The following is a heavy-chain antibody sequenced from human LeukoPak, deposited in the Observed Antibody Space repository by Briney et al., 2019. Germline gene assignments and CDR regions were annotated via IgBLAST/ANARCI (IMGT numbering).Heavy chain of an antibody. D-gene: IGHD3-3*01. V-gene: IGHV4-4*02. CDR1: GGSISSSNW. Sequence: PSETLSLTCAVSGGSISSSNWWSWVRQPPGKGLEWIGEIYHSGSTNYNPSLKSRVTISVDKSKNQFSLKLSSVTAADTAVYYCACGQRFLEWLKWFDPGGQGTLVTVSS. CDR2: IYHSGST. J-gene: IGHJ5*02. CDR3: ACGQRFLEWLKWFDP.